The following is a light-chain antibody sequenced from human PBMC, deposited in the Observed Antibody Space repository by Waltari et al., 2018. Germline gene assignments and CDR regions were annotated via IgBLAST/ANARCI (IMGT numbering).Light chain of an antibody. Sequence: QRLPQSLGNSVLDWYLQRPGQSPQLLIYLGSIRASGVPDRFTGSGSGTDFTLKISRVEAEDVGIYDCMHALQTPGTFGQGTKVEI. V-gene: IGKV2-28*01. CDR3: MHALQTPGT. J-gene: IGKJ1*01. CDR1: QRLPQSLGNSV. CDR2: LGS.